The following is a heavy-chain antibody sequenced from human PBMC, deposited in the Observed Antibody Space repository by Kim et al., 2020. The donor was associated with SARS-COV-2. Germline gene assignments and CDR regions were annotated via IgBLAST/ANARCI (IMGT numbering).Heavy chain of an antibody. CDR2: T. Sequence: TNYNPSLKSRVTISVDTSKNQFSLKLSSVTAADTAVYYCARQSSGWFDYWGQGTLVTVSS. D-gene: IGHD6-19*01. J-gene: IGHJ4*02. V-gene: IGHV4-61*07. CDR3: ARQSSGWFDY.